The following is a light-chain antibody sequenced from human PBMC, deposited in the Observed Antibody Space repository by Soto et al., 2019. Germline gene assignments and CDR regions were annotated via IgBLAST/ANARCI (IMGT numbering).Light chain of an antibody. CDR1: QSVSSN. CDR3: QQYNNWPRT. J-gene: IGKJ1*01. V-gene: IGKV3-15*01. Sequence: EIVMTQSPATLSVSPGERATLSCRASQSVSSNSACYQQKPGQAPRLLIYGESTRATGIPARFSGSGSGTEFPLTISSLQSEDFAVYYCQQYNNWPRTLGQGTKVDIK. CDR2: GES.